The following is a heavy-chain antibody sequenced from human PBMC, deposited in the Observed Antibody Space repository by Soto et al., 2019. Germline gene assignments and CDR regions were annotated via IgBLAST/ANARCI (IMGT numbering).Heavy chain of an antibody. CDR1: GYTFTSYG. V-gene: IGHV1-18*01. D-gene: IGHD6-6*01. Sequence: QVQLVQSGAEVKKPGASVKVSCKASGYTFTSYGISWVRQAPGQGLEWMGWISAYNGNTNYAQKLQGRVTMTTDTSTSTGYMELRSLRSDDTAVYYCARTIPNSSSPVLWWFDPWGQGTLVTVSS. J-gene: IGHJ5*02. CDR2: ISAYNGNT. CDR3: ARTIPNSSSPVLWWFDP.